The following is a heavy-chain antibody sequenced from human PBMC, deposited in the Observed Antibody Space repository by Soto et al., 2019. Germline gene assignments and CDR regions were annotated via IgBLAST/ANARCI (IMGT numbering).Heavy chain of an antibody. CDR3: AREVRGGYYYGMDV. CDR2: IIPIFGTA. V-gene: IGHV1-69*12. D-gene: IGHD3-16*01. Sequence: QVQLVQSGAEVKKPGSSVKVSCKASGGTFSSYAISWVRQAPGQGLEWMGGIIPIFGTANYAQKFQGRVPITEDESTGTAHMELSSLRSEDTAVYYCAREVRGGYYYGMDVWGQGTTVTVSS. CDR1: GGTFSSYA. J-gene: IGHJ6*02.